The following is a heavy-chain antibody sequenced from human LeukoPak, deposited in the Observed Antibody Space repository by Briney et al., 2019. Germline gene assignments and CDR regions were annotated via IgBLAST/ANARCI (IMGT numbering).Heavy chain of an antibody. CDR3: ARVDGPLGRLAF. V-gene: IGHV3-33*01. CDR2: IWYDGSKQ. J-gene: IGHJ4*02. Sequence: PGGSLRLSCATSGFTFGNHGFHWVRQAPGKGLEWVAVIWYDGSKQDYVDSVKGRFTISRDDSKNSIYLEMSSLRAEDTAVYYCARVDGPLGRLAFWDQGTLVTVSS. D-gene: IGHD3-9*01. CDR1: GFTFGNHG.